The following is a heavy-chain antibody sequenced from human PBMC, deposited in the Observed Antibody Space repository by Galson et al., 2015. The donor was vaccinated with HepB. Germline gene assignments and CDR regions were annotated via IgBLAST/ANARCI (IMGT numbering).Heavy chain of an antibody. CDR3: TREYYDIICYNYYYYGMDI. CDR2: INPNSGGT. J-gene: IGHJ6*02. CDR1: GYTVPVFY. Sequence: SVKVSCKASGYTVPVFYVHWVRQAPGQGREWVGWINPNSGGTNYAQKFQGWVTMTRDTSISTAYMELSRLGSDDTAVYYCTREYYDIICYNYYYYGMDIWGQGTTVTVSS. D-gene: IGHD3-22*01. V-gene: IGHV1-2*04.